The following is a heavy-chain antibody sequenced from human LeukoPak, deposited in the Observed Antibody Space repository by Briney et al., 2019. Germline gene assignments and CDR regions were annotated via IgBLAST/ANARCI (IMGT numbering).Heavy chain of an antibody. J-gene: IGHJ6*02. Sequence: GGSLRLSCAASGFTFSSYWMSWVRQAPGKGLEWVANIKQDGSEKYYVDSVKGRFTISRDNAKNSLYLQMNSLRAEDTAVYYCARDGRGYSYNRRAPYYYYGMDVWGQGTTVTVSS. CDR3: ARDGRGYSYNRRAPYYYYGMDV. D-gene: IGHD5-18*01. CDR2: IKQDGSEK. CDR1: GFTFSSYW. V-gene: IGHV3-7*01.